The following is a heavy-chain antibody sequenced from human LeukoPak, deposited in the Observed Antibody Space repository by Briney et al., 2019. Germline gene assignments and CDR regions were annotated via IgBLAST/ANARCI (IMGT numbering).Heavy chain of an antibody. Sequence: PSETLSLTCTVTGGSNSDSNYYWGWKRPPPGKGLEWVGSIYYNGDTYYNPSLKSRVTMSVDTSKNQFSLKLSSVSAADTAVYYCARPGYSYATPHYYYMDVWGKGTTVTVSS. CDR3: ARPGYSYATPHYYYMDV. V-gene: IGHV4-39*01. CDR2: IYYNGDT. D-gene: IGHD5-18*01. J-gene: IGHJ6*03. CDR1: GGSNSDSNYY.